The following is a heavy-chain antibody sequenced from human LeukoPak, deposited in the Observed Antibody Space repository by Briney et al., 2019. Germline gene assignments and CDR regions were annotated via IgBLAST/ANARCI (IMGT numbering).Heavy chain of an antibody. CDR1: GLTFSNSW. CDR2: INPDGDKK. CDR3: ARDLAYSRLDY. V-gene: IGHV3-7*01. Sequence: GGSLRLSCAVSGLTFSNSWMDWVRQAPGKGLEWVASINPDGDKKYSADSVKGRFTISRDNAENSLYLQMNSLRVEDTAFYYCARDLAYSRLDYWGQGMLVTVSS. J-gene: IGHJ4*02. D-gene: IGHD5-18*01.